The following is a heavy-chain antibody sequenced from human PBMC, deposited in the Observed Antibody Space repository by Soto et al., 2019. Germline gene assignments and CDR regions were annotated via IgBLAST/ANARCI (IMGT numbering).Heavy chain of an antibody. Sequence: GVSLRLSCAASWFTVSSNYMSWVRQAPGKGLEWVSVIYSGGSTYYADSVKGRFTISRDNSKNTLYLQMNSLRAEDTAVYYCARGYRDYDFWSGYSNYYYYGMDVWGQGTTVTVS. D-gene: IGHD3-3*01. CDR2: IYSGGST. CDR1: WFTVSSNY. J-gene: IGHJ6*02. V-gene: IGHV3-53*01. CDR3: ARGYRDYDFWSGYSNYYYYGMDV.